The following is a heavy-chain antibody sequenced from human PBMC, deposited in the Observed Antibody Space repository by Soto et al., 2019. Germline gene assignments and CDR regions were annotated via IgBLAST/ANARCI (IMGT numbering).Heavy chain of an antibody. Sequence: GSLKISCKGSGYSFTSYWIGWVRQMPGKGLEWMGIIYPGDSDTRYSPSFQGQVTISADKSISTAYLQWSSLKASDTAMYYCARPAREVYGDYSRVGYYYGMDVWGQGTTVTVSS. V-gene: IGHV5-51*01. CDR1: GYSFTSYW. D-gene: IGHD4-17*01. CDR3: ARPAREVYGDYSRVGYYYGMDV. J-gene: IGHJ6*02. CDR2: IYPGDSDT.